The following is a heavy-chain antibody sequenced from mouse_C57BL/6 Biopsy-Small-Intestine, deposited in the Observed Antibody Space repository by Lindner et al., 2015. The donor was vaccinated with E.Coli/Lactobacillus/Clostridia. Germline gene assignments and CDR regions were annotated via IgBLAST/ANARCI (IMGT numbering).Heavy chain of an antibody. D-gene: IGHD2-14*01. J-gene: IGHJ4*01. CDR2: IIPISGTA. CDR1: GGSFSGYA. Sequence: SVKVSCKASGGSFSGYAFTWVRQAPGQGLEWMAGIIPISGTANYAQKFQGRVTITADESTSTGYMELSSLTSEDTAVYYCARERLGIGWFDPWGQGTLVTVSS. V-gene: IGHV1-81*01. CDR3: ARERLGIGWFDP.